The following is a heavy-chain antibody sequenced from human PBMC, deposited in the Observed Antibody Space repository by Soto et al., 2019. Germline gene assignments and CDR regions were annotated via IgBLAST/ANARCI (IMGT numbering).Heavy chain of an antibody. V-gene: IGHV1-18*01. D-gene: IGHD6-19*01. J-gene: IGHJ6*03. CDR3: ARDRGVAPPVAGNTHYYYSIDV. CDR1: GYSFTNYG. CDR2: ISAFNGNT. Sequence: QDQLVQSGAEVKKPGASVTVSGKASGYSFTNYGITWVRQAPGQGLEWLGWISAFNGNTHYAQKVQGRGTMTTDASTSTAYMELRSLRSDDTAVYYCARDRGVAPPVAGNTHYYYSIDVGGKGTTVTVSS.